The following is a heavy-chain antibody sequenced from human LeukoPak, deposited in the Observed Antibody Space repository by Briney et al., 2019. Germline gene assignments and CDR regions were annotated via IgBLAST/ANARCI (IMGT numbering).Heavy chain of an antibody. CDR2: IKQDGSEK. V-gene: IGHV3-7*01. CDR3: ARDLLGSMTTENYYYFGMDV. CDR1: GFTFSSYW. J-gene: IGHJ6*02. Sequence: GGSLRLSCAASGFTFSSYWMSWVRQAPGQGLEWVANIKQDGSEKFYVDSVRGRFTISRDNAKNTLYLQMNSLRAEDTAVYYCARDLLGSMTTENYYYFGMDVWGQGTTVTVSS. D-gene: IGHD4-17*01.